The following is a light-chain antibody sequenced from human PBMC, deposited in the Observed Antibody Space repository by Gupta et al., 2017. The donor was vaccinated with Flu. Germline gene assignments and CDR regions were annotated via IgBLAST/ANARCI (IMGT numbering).Light chain of an antibody. CDR3: QTWGTGIRV. CDR1: SGHSSYA. CDR2: LNSDGSH. Sequence: QLVLTQSPSASASLGASVKPTCTPSSGHSSYAIAWHQQQPEKGPRYLMKLNSDGSHSKGDGIPDRFSGSSSGAERYLTISSLQSEDEADYYCQTWGTGIRVFGGGTKLTVL. V-gene: IGLV4-69*01. J-gene: IGLJ3*02.